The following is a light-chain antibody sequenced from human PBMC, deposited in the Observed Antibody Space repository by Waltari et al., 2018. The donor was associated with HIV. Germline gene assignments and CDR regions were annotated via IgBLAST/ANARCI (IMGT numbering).Light chain of an antibody. J-gene: IGKJ4*01. Sequence: EIVMTQSPATLSVSPGERVTLSCRASQSVTSNLDWFQQKPGQAPRLLMYGASSRATGIPDRFSGSGSGTEFTLTISSLQSEDSAIYYCQQYSNWPLTFGGGTKVEMK. CDR1: QSVTSN. CDR3: QQYSNWPLT. V-gene: IGKV3D-15*01. CDR2: GAS.